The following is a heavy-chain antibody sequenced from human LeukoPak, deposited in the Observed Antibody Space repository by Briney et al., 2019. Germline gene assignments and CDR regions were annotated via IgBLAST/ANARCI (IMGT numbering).Heavy chain of an antibody. V-gene: IGHV4-59*01. CDR2: IYYSGST. CDR1: GGSISSYY. J-gene: IGHJ3*02. CDR3: ASIAPTKNDAFDI. Sequence: SETLSLTCTVSGGSISSYYWSWIRQPPGKGLEWIGYIYYSGSTNYNPSLKSRVTISVDTSKNQFSLKLSSVTAADTAVYYCASIAPTKNDAFDIWGQGTMVTVSS. D-gene: IGHD6-13*01.